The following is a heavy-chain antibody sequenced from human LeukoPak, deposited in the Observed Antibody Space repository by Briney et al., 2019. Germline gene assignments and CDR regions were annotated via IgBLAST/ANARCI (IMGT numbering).Heavy chain of an antibody. CDR1: GFTFSTYA. Sequence: GGSLRLSCAATGFTFSTYAMSWVRQAPGKGLEWVSAISGSGGSTYYADSVKGRFTISRDNSKNTLYLHMNSLRAEDTAVYFCAKDQRLDWLLYIFGYWGQGTLVTVSS. J-gene: IGHJ4*02. CDR2: ISGSGGST. D-gene: IGHD3-9*01. V-gene: IGHV3-23*01. CDR3: AKDQRLDWLLYIFGY.